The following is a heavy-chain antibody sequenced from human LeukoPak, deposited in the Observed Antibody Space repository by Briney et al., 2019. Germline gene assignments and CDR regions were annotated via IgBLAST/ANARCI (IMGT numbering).Heavy chain of an antibody. V-gene: IGHV3-30-3*01. CDR2: ISYDGSNK. Sequence: KTGGSLRLSCAASGFTFSSYAMHWVRHAPGKGLEWVAVISYDGSNKYYADSVKGRFTISRDNSKNTLYLQMNSLRAEDTAVYYCARGVGVAAAGTDFDYWGQGTLVTVSS. D-gene: IGHD6-13*01. CDR1: GFTFSSYA. CDR3: ARGVGVAAAGTDFDY. J-gene: IGHJ4*02.